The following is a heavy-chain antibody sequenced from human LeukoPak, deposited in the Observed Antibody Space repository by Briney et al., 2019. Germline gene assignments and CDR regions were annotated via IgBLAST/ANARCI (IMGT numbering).Heavy chain of an antibody. Sequence: GGSLRLSCAASGFAFSSYWMSWVRQAPVKGLEWVANINTDGSEIYYVDSVKGRFTISSDNAKNSLYLQMSSLSGEDTAIYYCVRGIDYWGQGTLVTVSP. V-gene: IGHV3-7*03. CDR3: VRGIDY. CDR2: INTDGSEI. CDR1: GFAFSSYW. J-gene: IGHJ4*02.